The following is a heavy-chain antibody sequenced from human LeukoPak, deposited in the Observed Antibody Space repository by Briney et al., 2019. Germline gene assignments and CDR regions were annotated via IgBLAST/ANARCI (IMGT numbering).Heavy chain of an antibody. CDR2: VAYDGSSK. D-gene: IGHD4-17*01. CDR1: GFTFSDYA. J-gene: IGHJ4*02. CDR3: ASSYGDYAPLHFDY. Sequence: GGSLRLSCAASGFTFSDYALHWVRQAPGKGLEWVAFVAYDGSSKYYADSVKGRFTISRDNSKNTLYLQMNSLRAADAAVYYCASSYGDYAPLHFDYWGQGTLVTVSS. V-gene: IGHV3-30*04.